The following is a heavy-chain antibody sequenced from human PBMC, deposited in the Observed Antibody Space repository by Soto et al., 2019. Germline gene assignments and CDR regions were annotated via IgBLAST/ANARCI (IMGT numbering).Heavy chain of an antibody. D-gene: IGHD6-19*01. CDR3: ARGVAVADYYYYGMDV. Sequence: PGGSLRLSCAASGFTVSSNYMSWVRQAPGKGLEWVSVIYSGGSTYYADSVKGRFTISRDNSKNTLYLQMNSLRAEDTAVYYCARGVAVADYYYYGMDVWGQGTTVTVSS. CDR1: GFTVSSNY. J-gene: IGHJ6*02. V-gene: IGHV3-66*01. CDR2: IYSGGST.